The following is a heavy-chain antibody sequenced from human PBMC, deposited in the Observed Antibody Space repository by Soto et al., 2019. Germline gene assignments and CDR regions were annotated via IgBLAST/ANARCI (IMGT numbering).Heavy chain of an antibody. CDR1: GFTVSFNY. Sequence: PGGSLRLSCAASGFTVSFNYMSWVRQAPGKGLEWVSVIYSSGTTCYADSMKGRFTISRDNSKNTLYLQMNSLRAEDTAVYYCARSIAVAGYYFDYWGQGTLVTVSS. CDR2: IYSSGTT. D-gene: IGHD6-19*01. V-gene: IGHV3-53*01. CDR3: ARSIAVAGYYFDY. J-gene: IGHJ4*02.